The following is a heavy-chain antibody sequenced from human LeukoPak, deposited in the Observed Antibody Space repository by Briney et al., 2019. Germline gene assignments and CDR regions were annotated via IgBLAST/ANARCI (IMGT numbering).Heavy chain of an antibody. J-gene: IGHJ6*03. D-gene: IGHD6-19*01. CDR3: ARSGWYALVYYYYYMDV. Sequence: SETLSLTCAVYGGSFSGYYWSWIRQPPGKGLEWIGEINHSGSTNYNPSLKSRVTISADTSKNQFSLKLSSVTAADTAVYYCARSGWYALVYYYYYMDVWGKGTTVTVSS. CDR2: INHSGST. CDR1: GGSFSGYY. V-gene: IGHV4-34*01.